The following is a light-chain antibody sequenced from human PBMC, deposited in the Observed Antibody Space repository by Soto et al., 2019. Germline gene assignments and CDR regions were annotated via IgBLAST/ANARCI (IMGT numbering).Light chain of an antibody. J-gene: IGKJ1*01. CDR1: QSLSNW. Sequence: DIQMTQSPSTLSASVGDRVTITCRASQSLSNWLAWYQQKPGKAPKLLIYGASSLESGVPSRFSGSGFGTEFTLTISSPQPDDFATYYCQQYANYSTFGQGTKVDIK. CDR3: QQYANYST. V-gene: IGKV1-5*01. CDR2: GAS.